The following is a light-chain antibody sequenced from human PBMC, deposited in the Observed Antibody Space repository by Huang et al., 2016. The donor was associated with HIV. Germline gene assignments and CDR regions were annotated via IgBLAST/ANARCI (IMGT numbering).Light chain of an antibody. V-gene: IGKV2-29*02. Sequence: NQTPLSLSVTPGQPASISCKSSQSLLHSDGKTYLYWYVQKAGHSPQLVMYEVSNRVSGVPDRFSGSGSGTSFTLKISRVEAEDVGIYYCMQGIHLSSPFGGGTKIEI. J-gene: IGKJ4*01. CDR3: MQGIHLSSP. CDR2: EVS. CDR1: QSLLHSDGKTY.